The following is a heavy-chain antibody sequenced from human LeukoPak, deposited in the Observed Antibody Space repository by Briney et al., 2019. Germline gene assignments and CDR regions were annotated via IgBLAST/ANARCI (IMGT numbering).Heavy chain of an antibody. CDR3: TTGTVATGYFDY. Sequence: PGGSLRLSCAASGFTFSNFAMNWVRQAPGKGLEWVGRIKSKTDGGTTDYAAPVKGRFTISRDDPKNTLYLQMNSLKTEDTAVYYCTTGTVATGYFDYWGQGTLVTVSS. V-gene: IGHV3-15*01. J-gene: IGHJ4*02. D-gene: IGHD5-12*01. CDR2: IKSKTDGGTT. CDR1: GFTFSNFA.